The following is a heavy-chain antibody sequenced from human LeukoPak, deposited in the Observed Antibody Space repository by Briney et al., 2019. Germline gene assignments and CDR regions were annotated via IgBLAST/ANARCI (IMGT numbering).Heavy chain of an antibody. CDR3: AAHASGNSFWHY. CDR1: GITLSNYA. V-gene: IGHV3-23*01. Sequence: GGSLRLSCAVSGITLSNYAMSWVRQAPGQGLEWVSAISGSATSTYYADSVKGRFTISRDNSKSTVFLQMNSLRAEDTAVYYCAAHASGNSFWHYWGQGALVTVSS. CDR2: ISGSATST. J-gene: IGHJ4*02. D-gene: IGHD4-23*01.